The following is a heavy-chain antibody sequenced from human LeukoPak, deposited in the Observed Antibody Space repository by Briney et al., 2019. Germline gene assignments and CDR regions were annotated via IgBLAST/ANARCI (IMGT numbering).Heavy chain of an antibody. CDR1: GFTFSDYW. Sequence: GGSLTLSCAASGFTFSDYWMHWVRQAPGKGLVWVSRINHDGTITTNADSVKGRFTISRDNAKNTLYLQMSSLRAEDTAVYYCAKDMRQQLVRYFDYWGQGTLVTVSS. D-gene: IGHD6-13*01. CDR3: AKDMRQQLVRYFDY. J-gene: IGHJ4*02. CDR2: INHDGTIT. V-gene: IGHV3-74*03.